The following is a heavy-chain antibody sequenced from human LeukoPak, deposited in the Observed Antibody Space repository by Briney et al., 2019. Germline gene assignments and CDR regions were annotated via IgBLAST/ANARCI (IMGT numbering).Heavy chain of an antibody. Sequence: GGSLRRSCAASGFTFSSYAMSWVRQAPGKGLEWVSAISGSGGSTYYADSVKGRFTISRDNSKNTLYLQMNSLRAEDTAVYYCAKDYATYYYDSSGYPFFDYWGQGTLVTVSS. CDR2: ISGSGGST. V-gene: IGHV3-23*01. J-gene: IGHJ4*02. CDR3: AKDYATYYYDSSGYPFFDY. D-gene: IGHD3-22*01. CDR1: GFTFSSYA.